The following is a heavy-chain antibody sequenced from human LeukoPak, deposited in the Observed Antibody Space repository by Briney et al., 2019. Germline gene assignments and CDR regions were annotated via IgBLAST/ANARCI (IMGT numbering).Heavy chain of an antibody. Sequence: GGSLRLSCAASGFTFSSYAMSWVRQAPGKGLEWVSTISGSGGSTYYADSVKGRFTISRDNSKNTLYLQMNGLRAEDTAVYYCARSITMVRGVPYYFDYWGQGTLVTVSS. CDR1: GFTFSSYA. V-gene: IGHV3-23*01. D-gene: IGHD3-10*01. CDR2: ISGSGGST. CDR3: ARSITMVRGVPYYFDY. J-gene: IGHJ4*02.